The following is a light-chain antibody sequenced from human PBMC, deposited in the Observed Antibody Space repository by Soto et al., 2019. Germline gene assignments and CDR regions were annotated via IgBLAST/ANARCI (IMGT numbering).Light chain of an antibody. J-gene: IGLJ1*01. V-gene: IGLV2-14*01. CDR3: SSYTSSSTPYV. CDR2: EVS. Sequence: QSVLTQPASVSGSPGQSITISCTGASSDVGGYNYVSWYQQHPGKAPKLMIYEVSNRPSGVSNRFSGSKSGNTASLTISGLQAEYEADYYCSSYTSSSTPYVFGTGTKVTGL. CDR1: SSDVGGYNY.